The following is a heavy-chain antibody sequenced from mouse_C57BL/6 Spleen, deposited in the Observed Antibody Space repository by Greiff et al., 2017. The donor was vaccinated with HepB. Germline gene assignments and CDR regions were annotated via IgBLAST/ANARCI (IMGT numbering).Heavy chain of an antibody. V-gene: IGHV2-4*01. CDR1: GFSLTSYG. D-gene: IGHD2-1*01. CDR3: AKNFDGNYSFYAMDY. Sequence: VQLKESGPGLVQPSQSLSITCTVSGFSLTSYGVHWVRQPPGKGLEWLGVIWSGGSTDYNAAFISRLSISKDNSKSQVFFKMNSLQADDTAIYYCAKNFDGNYSFYAMDYWGQGTSVTVSS. CDR2: IWSGGST. J-gene: IGHJ4*01.